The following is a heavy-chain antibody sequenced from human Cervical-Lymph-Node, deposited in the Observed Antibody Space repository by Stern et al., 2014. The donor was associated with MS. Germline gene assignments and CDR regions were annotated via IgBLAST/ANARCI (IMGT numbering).Heavy chain of an antibody. J-gene: IGHJ4*02. CDR1: GFTFRNSA. CDR3: VRDRGVYGVVMPYFES. CDR2: ISYAGSNI. Sequence: VQLVESGGGVVRPGGSQRLSCAASGFTFRNSAMHWVRQAPGKGLEWVAVISYAGSNINYADSVKGRFIISRDNAKNTLYLQMDSLRTDDTALYYCVRDRGVYGVVMPYFESWGQGALVTVSS. D-gene: IGHD3-3*01. V-gene: IGHV3-30-3*01.